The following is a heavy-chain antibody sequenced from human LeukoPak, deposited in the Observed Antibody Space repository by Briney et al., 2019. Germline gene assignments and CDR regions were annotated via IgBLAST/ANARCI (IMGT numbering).Heavy chain of an antibody. CDR2: IYYSGST. Sequence: ASETLSLTCTVSGDSISSSSSYWGWIRQPPGEGLEWIGSIYYSGSTYYNPSLKSRVTISVDTSKNQFSLKLSSVTAADTAVYYCARTWGQLWLDYWGQGTLVTVSS. CDR3: ARTWGQLWLDY. J-gene: IGHJ4*02. D-gene: IGHD5-18*01. V-gene: IGHV4-39*01. CDR1: GDSISSSSSY.